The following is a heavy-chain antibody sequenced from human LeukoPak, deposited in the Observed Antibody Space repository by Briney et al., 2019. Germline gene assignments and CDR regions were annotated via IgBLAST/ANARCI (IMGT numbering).Heavy chain of an antibody. D-gene: IGHD3-10*01. CDR3: ARDQLYYYGSGSLDY. V-gene: IGHV3-30*04. CDR2: ISYDGSNK. CDR1: GFTFSSYA. J-gene: IGHJ4*02. Sequence: GRSLRLSCAASGFTFSSYAMHWVRQAPGKGLERVAVISYDGSNKYYADSVKGRFTISRDNSKNTLYLQMNSLRAEDTAVYYCARDQLYYYGSGSLDYWGQGTLVTVSS.